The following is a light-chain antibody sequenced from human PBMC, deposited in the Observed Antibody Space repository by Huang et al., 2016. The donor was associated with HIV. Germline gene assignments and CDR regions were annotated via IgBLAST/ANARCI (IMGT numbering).Light chain of an antibody. V-gene: IGKV3-20*01. CDR3: QQYDTSPD. CDR1: QIFKNNY. J-gene: IGKJ5*01. Sequence: EIVLTQSPGTLSLSPRERATLSCRASQIFKNNYLAWYHQKPGQGPRLLIYGASRRATGIPDRFSGSGSGTDFTLTISRLEPEDFAVYYCQQYDTSPDFGQGTRLEMK. CDR2: GAS.